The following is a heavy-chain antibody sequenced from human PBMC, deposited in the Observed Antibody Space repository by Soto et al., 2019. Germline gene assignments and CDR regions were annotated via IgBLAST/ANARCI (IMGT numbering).Heavy chain of an antibody. CDR1: GYTVSIYY. V-gene: IGHV1-46*01. J-gene: IGHJ4*02. Sequence: GASVKVACKACGYTVSIYYMHGVLQAPGQGLEWMGIINPSGGSTSYAQKFQGRVTMTRDTSTSTVYMELSSLRSEDTAVYYCARDFGTMVRGVIRYWGQGTLVTVSS. CDR2: INPSGGST. D-gene: IGHD3-10*01. CDR3: ARDFGTMVRGVIRY.